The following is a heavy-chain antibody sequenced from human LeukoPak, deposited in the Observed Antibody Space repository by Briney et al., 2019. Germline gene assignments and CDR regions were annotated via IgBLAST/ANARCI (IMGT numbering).Heavy chain of an antibody. D-gene: IGHD1-1*01. Sequence: KPGGSLRLSCVASGFTFSSYSMNWVRQAPGKGLEWVSSISSSTSFIYYADSVKGRFTISRDNAKNSLSLQMNSLRAEDTAVYYCARGPGVWYIRHWYFDLWGRGTLVTVSS. J-gene: IGHJ2*01. CDR3: ARGPGVWYIRHWYFDL. CDR2: ISSSTSFI. CDR1: GFTFSSYS. V-gene: IGHV3-21*01.